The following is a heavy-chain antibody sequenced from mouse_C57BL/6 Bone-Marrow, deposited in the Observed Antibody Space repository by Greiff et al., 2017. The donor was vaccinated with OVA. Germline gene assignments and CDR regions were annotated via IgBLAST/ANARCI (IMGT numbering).Heavy chain of an antibody. V-gene: IGHV6-6*01. CDR1: GFTFSDAW. CDR2: IRNKANNHAT. D-gene: IGHD2-4*01. Sequence: EVHLVESGGGLVQPGGSMKLSCAASGFTFSDAWMDWVRQSPEKGLEWVAEIRNKANNHATYYAESVKGRFTISREDSKSSVYLQMNSLRAEDTGIYYCTRGLRRGYYFDYWGQGTTLTVSS. J-gene: IGHJ2*01. CDR3: TRGLRRGYYFDY.